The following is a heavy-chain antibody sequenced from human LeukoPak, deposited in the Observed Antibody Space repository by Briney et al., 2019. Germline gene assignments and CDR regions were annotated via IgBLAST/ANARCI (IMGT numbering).Heavy chain of an antibody. Sequence: SETLSLTCSVYNGSFSGYYWSWIRQPPGKGLEWIGESNESGSTNYNPSLKSRVTISVDTSKDQFSLRLTSVTAADTAVYYRATSSGRYVGLYDYWGQGTLVTVSS. CDR1: NGSFSGYY. D-gene: IGHD3-16*01. J-gene: IGHJ4*02. CDR2: SNESGST. V-gene: IGHV4-34*01. CDR3: ATSSGRYVGLYDY.